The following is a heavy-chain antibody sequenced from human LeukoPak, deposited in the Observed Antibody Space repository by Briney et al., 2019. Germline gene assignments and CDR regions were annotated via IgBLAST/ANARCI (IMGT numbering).Heavy chain of an antibody. CDR1: GFTFTDYY. J-gene: IGHJ4*02. CDR2: ITNSGTTI. V-gene: IGHV3-11*04. CDR3: AKDRRVAAAAHIDY. D-gene: IGHD6-13*01. Sequence: GGSLRLSCAASGFTFTDYYMSWIRQAPGKGLEWVSYITNSGTTIYYADSVKGRFTISRDNSKNTLYLQMNSLRAEDTAVYYCAKDRRVAAAAHIDYWGQGTLVTVSS.